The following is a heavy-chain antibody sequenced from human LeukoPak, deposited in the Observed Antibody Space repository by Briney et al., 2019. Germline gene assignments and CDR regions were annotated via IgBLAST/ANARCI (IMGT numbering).Heavy chain of an antibody. CDR3: ATARGSLYQLLPFDY. CDR1: GYTLTELS. J-gene: IGHJ4*02. CDR2: LDPEDGET. Sequence: ASAKVSCKVSGYTLTELSMHWVRQAPGRGLEWMGGLDPEDGETIYAQKFQGRVTMTEDTSTDTAYMELSSLRSEDTAVYYCATARGSLYQLLPFDYWGQGTLVTVSS. D-gene: IGHD2-2*01. V-gene: IGHV1-24*01.